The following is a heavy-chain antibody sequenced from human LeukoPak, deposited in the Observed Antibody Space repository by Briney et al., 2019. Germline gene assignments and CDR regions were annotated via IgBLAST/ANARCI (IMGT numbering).Heavy chain of an antibody. CDR2: INPNSGAT. Sequence: ASVKVSCKASGYTFTNYYVHWVRQAPGQGLEWMGWINPNSGATYFAQKFQGRVTMTRDTSISTFYMELTRLRSDDTAIYYCANGGGSGSHNYFDNWGQGTLVTVSS. V-gene: IGHV1-2*02. J-gene: IGHJ4*02. CDR3: ANGGGSGSHNYFDN. CDR1: GYTFTNYY. D-gene: IGHD3-10*01.